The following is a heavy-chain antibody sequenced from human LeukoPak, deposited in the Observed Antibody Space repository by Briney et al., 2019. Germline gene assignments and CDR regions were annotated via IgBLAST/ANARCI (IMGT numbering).Heavy chain of an antibody. CDR2: ISGSVVST. J-gene: IGHJ6*02. V-gene: IGHV3-23*01. CDR3: AKGGGYDYCGVDV. CDR1: GFTVSNYA. Sequence: GGSLRLSCAASGFTVSNYAMTWVRQAPGRGLEWVSTISGSVVSTYYADSVKRRFTISRESSKNTLCLPMTSLRAGDTAVYYCAKGGGYDYCGVDVWGQGTTVTVSS.